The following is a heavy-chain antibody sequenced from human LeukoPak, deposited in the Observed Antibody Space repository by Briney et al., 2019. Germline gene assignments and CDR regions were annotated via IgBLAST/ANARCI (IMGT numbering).Heavy chain of an antibody. CDR2: ISPDGNIE. Sequence: QAGRSLRLSCAASGFTFTTFGIHWVRQAPGKGLEWVAAISPDGNIEYYTDSVKGRFTISRDNSKNMIYLQMNSLRGEDSAVYYCAKNNNDDDYWGQGTLVTVSS. CDR1: GFTFTTFG. D-gene: IGHD1/OR15-1a*01. CDR3: AKNNNDDDY. V-gene: IGHV3-30*18. J-gene: IGHJ4*02.